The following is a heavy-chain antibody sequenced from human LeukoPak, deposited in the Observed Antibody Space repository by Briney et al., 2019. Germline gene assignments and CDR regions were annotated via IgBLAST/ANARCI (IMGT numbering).Heavy chain of an antibody. CDR1: GGSFSGYY. CDR2: INHSGST. Sequence: SETLSLTCAVYGGSFSGYYWSWIRQPPGKGLEWIGEINHSGSTNYNPSLKSRVTISVDTSKNQFSLKLSSVTAADTAVYYCAGGQGSSSWYGTSYYFDYWGQGTLVTVSS. V-gene: IGHV4-34*01. CDR3: AGGQGSSSWYGTSYYFDY. J-gene: IGHJ4*02. D-gene: IGHD6-13*01.